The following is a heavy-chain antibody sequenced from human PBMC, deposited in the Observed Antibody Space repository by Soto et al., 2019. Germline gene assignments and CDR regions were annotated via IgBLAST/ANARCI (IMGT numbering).Heavy chain of an antibody. D-gene: IGHD3-10*01. J-gene: IGHJ4*02. CDR1: GYTFTGYY. Sequence: QVQLVQSGAEVKKPGASVKVSCKASGYTFTGYYMHWVRQAPGQGLEWMGWINPNRGGTNYAQKLQGWVTRTRDTSISTAYMELSRLRSDDTAVYYCARDARGDEAPMDYWGQGTLVTVSS. CDR3: ARDARGDEAPMDY. CDR2: INPNRGGT. V-gene: IGHV1-2*04.